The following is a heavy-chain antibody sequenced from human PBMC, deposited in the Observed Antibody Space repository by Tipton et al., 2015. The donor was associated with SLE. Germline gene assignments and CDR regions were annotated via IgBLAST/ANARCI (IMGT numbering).Heavy chain of an antibody. CDR3: ARVIAAAGVDAFDI. J-gene: IGHJ3*02. CDR1: GFIFGSYV. Sequence: SLRLSCSGSGFIFGSYVVSWVRQAPGKGLEYVSGIRSDGRDTYYAESVRGRFAISRDNSKNTMYLQMTSLRAEDTAVYYCARVIAAAGVDAFDIWGQGTMVTVSS. V-gene: IGHV3-64D*06. D-gene: IGHD6-13*01. CDR2: IRSDGRDT.